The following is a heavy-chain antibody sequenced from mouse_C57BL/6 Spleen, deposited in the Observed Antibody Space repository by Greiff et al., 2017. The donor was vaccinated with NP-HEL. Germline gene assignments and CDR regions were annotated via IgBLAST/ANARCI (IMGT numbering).Heavy chain of an antibody. D-gene: IGHD1-1*01. V-gene: IGHV1-19*01. CDR2: INPYNGGT. CDR1: GYTFTDYY. Sequence: EVQLQQSGPVLVKPGASVKMSCKASGYTFTDYYMNWVKQSHGKSLEWIGVINPYNGGTSYNQKFKGKATLTVDKSSSTAYMELNSLTSEDSAVYYCARKFLDYGSLYAMDYWGQGTSVTVSS. CDR3: ARKFLDYGSLYAMDY. J-gene: IGHJ4*01.